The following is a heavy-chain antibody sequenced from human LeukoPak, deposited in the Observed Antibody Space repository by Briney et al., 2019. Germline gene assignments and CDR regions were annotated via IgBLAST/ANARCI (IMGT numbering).Heavy chain of an antibody. V-gene: IGHV3-30*18. J-gene: IGHJ6*02. CDR3: AKDQDVPTYGMDV. CDR1: GFTSSSYG. CDR2: ISYDGSNK. D-gene: IGHD3-10*02. Sequence: GRSLRLSCAASGFTSSSYGMHWVRQAPGKGLEWVAVISYDGSNKYYADSVKGRFTISRDNSKNTLYLQMNSLRAEDTAVYYCAKDQDVPTYGMDVWGQGTTVTVSS.